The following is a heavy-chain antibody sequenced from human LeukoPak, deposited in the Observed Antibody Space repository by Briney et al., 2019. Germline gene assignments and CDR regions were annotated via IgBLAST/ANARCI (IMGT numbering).Heavy chain of an antibody. CDR2: INPNSGGT. Sequence: GASVKVSCKASGYTFTGYYMHWVRQAPGQGLEWMGWINPNSGGTNYAQKFQGWVTMTRDTSISTAYMELSRLRSEDTAVYYCARGLNYYDSSEFAYWGQGTLVTVSS. CDR1: GYTFTGYY. V-gene: IGHV1-2*04. D-gene: IGHD3-22*01. J-gene: IGHJ4*02. CDR3: ARGLNYYDSSEFAY.